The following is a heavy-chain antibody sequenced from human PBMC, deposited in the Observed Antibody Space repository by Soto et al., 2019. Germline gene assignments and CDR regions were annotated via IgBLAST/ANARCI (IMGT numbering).Heavy chain of an antibody. CDR1: GFTFSSYA. V-gene: IGHV3-64*01. D-gene: IGHD4-17*01. CDR3: ASTRGGLRSPFDS. Sequence: EVQLVESGGGLVQPGGSLRLSCAASGFTFSSYAMHWVRQAPGKGLEYVSAISSNGGSTYYANSVKGRFTISRDNSKNTLYLQMGGLRAEDMAGYYWASTRGGLRSPFDSWGQGTLVTVSS. CDR2: ISSNGGST. J-gene: IGHJ4*02.